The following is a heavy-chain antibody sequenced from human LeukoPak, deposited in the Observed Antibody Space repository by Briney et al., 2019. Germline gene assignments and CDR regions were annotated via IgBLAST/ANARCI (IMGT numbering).Heavy chain of an antibody. CDR2: IYTSGST. CDR3: ARGYSSGWGPGFDY. Sequence: PSETLSLTCTVSGGSISSYYWSWIRQPAGKGLEWIGRIYTSGSTNYNPSLKSRVTISVDTSKNQFSLKLSSVTAADTAVYYCARGYSSGWGPGFDYWGQGTLVTVSS. D-gene: IGHD6-19*01. V-gene: IGHV4-4*07. J-gene: IGHJ4*02. CDR1: GGSISSYY.